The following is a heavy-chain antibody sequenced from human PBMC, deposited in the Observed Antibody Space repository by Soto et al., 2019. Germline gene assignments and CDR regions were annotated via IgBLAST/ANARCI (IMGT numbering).Heavy chain of an antibody. Sequence: PLRVSCGAAGVNSTTYAMHWVRQAPGKGLEWVSAISGSGGSTYYADSVKGRFTISRDNSKNTLYLQMNSLRAEDTAVYYCAKGATSSWYGGQFDCWGQGTQVTVSS. CDR3: AKGATSSWYGGQFDC. D-gene: IGHD6-13*01. CDR2: ISGSGGST. CDR1: GVNSTTYA. J-gene: IGHJ4*02. V-gene: IGHV3-23*01.